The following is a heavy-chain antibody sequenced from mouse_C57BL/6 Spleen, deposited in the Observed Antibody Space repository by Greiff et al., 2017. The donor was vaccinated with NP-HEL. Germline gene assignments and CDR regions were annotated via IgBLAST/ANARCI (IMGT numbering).Heavy chain of an antibody. D-gene: IGHD2-1*01. J-gene: IGHJ2*01. CDR1: GYTFTSYW. CDR3: ARTGNWTDY. V-gene: IGHV1-69*01. CDR2: IDPSDSYT. Sequence: QVQLQQPGAELVMPGASVKLSCKASGYTFTSYWMHWVKQRPGQGLEWIGEIDPSDSYTNYNQKFKGKSTLTVDKSSSTAYMQLSSLTSEDSAVYYCARTGNWTDYWGQGTTLTVSS.